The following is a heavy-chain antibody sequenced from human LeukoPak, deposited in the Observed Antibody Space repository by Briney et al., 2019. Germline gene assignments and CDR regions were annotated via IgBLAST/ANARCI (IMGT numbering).Heavy chain of an antibody. Sequence: VKPSETLSLTCTVSGGSISSSSYYWGWIRQPPGKGLEWIGSIYYSGSTYYNPSLKSRVTISVDTSKNQFSLKLSSVTAADTAVYYCAHGGQPLPEGGFDYWGQGTLVTVSS. V-gene: IGHV4-39*01. J-gene: IGHJ4*02. D-gene: IGHD2-21*02. CDR1: GGSISSSSYY. CDR2: IYYSGST. CDR3: AHGGQPLPEGGFDY.